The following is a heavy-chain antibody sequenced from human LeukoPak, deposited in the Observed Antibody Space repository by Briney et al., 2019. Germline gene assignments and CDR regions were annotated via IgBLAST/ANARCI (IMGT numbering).Heavy chain of an antibody. V-gene: IGHV4-34*01. CDR3: AGPERFATCRIYYMDA. D-gene: IGHD2-15*01. Sequence: SETLSLTCAVSGGSFSGYYWSWIRQPPGKGLEWIGEINHSGSTNYNPSLRSRVTISVDTSKNQFSLKLSSVTAADTAVYYCAGPERFATCRIYYMDAWGKGTTVTVSS. CDR2: INHSGST. CDR1: GGSFSGYY. J-gene: IGHJ6*03.